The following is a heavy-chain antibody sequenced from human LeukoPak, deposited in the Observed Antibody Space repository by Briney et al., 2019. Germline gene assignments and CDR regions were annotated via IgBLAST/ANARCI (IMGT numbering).Heavy chain of an antibody. Sequence: SETLSLTCAVYGGSFSGYYWSWIRQPPGKGLEWIGEINHSGSTNYNPSLKSRVTISVDTSKNQFSLKLSSVTAADTAVYYCARGGRDGYNYGGPLDYWGQGTLVTVSS. J-gene: IGHJ4*02. CDR2: INHSGST. V-gene: IGHV4-34*01. D-gene: IGHD5-24*01. CDR1: GGSFSGYY. CDR3: ARGGRDGYNYGGPLDY.